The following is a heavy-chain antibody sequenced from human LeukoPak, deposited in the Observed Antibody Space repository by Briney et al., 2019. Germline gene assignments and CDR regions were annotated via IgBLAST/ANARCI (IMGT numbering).Heavy chain of an antibody. CDR3: ARRFYYAMDV. CDR1: GYSFTGYF. Sequence: ASVKVSCKASGYSFTGYFMQWVRQAPGQGLEWMGWINPNSGDTNYAQKFQGRVTMTRDTPISTAYMELSRLRSDDAAVYYCARRFYYAMDVWGQGTTVTVSS. D-gene: IGHD3-16*01. J-gene: IGHJ6*02. V-gene: IGHV1-2*02. CDR2: INPNSGDT.